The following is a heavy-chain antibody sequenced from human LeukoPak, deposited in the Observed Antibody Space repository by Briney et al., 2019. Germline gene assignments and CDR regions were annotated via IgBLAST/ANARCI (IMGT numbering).Heavy chain of an antibody. J-gene: IGHJ4*02. V-gene: IGHV4-31*03. CDR3: ATYCSGGNCYRYYFDY. Sequence: SETLSLTCTVSGASISSGGYYWSWIRQHPGKGLEWIGYIYYTGSTYYDPSLKSRVSISLDTSQNQLSLKLNSVTAADTAVYYCATYCSGGNCYRYYFDYWCQGTLVTVSS. CDR2: IYYTGST. CDR1: GASISSGGYY. D-gene: IGHD2-15*01.